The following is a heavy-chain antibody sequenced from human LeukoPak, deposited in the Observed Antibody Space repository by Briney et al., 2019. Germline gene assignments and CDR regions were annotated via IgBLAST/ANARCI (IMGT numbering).Heavy chain of an antibody. CDR3: ARGPPDYSKGWFDP. Sequence: ASVKLSCKASGYAFTNYDINWVREAPGQGLEWMRWMNPNSGNTGYAQKFQGRVTLTRNTSISTDYMELSSLRSEDSDVYYCARGPPDYSKGWFDPWGQGTLVTVSS. J-gene: IGHJ5*02. CDR1: GYAFTNYD. V-gene: IGHV1-8*01. D-gene: IGHD2-15*01. CDR2: MNPNSGNT.